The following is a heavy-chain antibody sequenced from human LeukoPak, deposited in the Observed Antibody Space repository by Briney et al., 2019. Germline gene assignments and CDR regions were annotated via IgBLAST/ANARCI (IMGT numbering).Heavy chain of an antibody. J-gene: IGHJ2*01. V-gene: IGHV4-38-2*02. CDR2: ICQSGST. Sequence: PSETLSLTCTVSSYSISNIHCWGWIRQPPGKGLEWIGNICQSGSTYYSPSLKSRVTISVDTSKNQFSLKLSSVTAADTAVYYCARDRRYFDLWGRGTLVTVSS. CDR1: SYSISNIHC. CDR3: ARDRRYFDL.